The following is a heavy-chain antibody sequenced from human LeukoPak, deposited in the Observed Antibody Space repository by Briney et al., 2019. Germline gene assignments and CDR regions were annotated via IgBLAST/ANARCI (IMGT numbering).Heavy chain of an antibody. V-gene: IGHV1-69*13. D-gene: IGHD1-26*01. CDR3: ARQARELRGVDY. CDR2: IIPIFGTA. Sequence: SVKVSCKASGGTFSSYAISWVRQAPGQGLEWMGGIIPIFGTANYAQKFQGRVTITADESTSTAYMELSSLRSEDTAVYYCARQARELRGVDYWGQGTLVTVSS. CDR1: GGTFSSYA. J-gene: IGHJ4*02.